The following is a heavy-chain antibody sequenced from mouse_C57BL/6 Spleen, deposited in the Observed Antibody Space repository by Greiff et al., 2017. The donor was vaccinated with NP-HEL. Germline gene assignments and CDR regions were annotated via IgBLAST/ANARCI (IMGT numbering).Heavy chain of an antibody. Sequence: QVQLQQSGAELVKPGASVKLSCKASGYTFTSYWMHWVKQRPGQGLEWIGMIHPNSGSTNYNEKFKSKATLTVDKSSSTAYMQRSSLTSEDSAVYYCARIYYDYDGFAYWGQGTLVTVSA. CDR2: IHPNSGST. D-gene: IGHD2-4*01. J-gene: IGHJ3*01. CDR1: GYTFTSYW. V-gene: IGHV1-64*01. CDR3: ARIYYDYDGFAY.